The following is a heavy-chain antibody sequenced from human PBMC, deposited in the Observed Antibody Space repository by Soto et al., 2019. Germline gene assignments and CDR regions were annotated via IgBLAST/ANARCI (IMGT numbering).Heavy chain of an antibody. Sequence: EASVKVSCKASGYTFTGYYMHWVRQAPGQGLEWMGWINPNSGGTNYAQKFQGRVTMTRDTSISTAYMELSRLRSDDTAVYYCARDSGFYDFWSGYYSTPDYWGQGTLVTVSS. CDR2: INPNSGGT. J-gene: IGHJ4*02. V-gene: IGHV1-2*02. CDR3: ARDSGFYDFWSGYYSTPDY. CDR1: GYTFTGYY. D-gene: IGHD3-3*01.